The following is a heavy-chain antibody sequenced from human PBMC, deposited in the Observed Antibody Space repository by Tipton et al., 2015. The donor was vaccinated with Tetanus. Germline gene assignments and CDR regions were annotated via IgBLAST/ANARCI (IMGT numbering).Heavy chain of an antibody. CDR1: GGSINTGDYY. V-gene: IGHV4-30-4*01. J-gene: IGHJ4*02. D-gene: IGHD5-18*01. Sequence: TLSLTCNVSGGSINTGDYYWSWIGQSPGKGLEWIGHIYYSGRTYYNPPLKSRVTISADMSKNQFSLKLTSVTAADTATYYCARMGFTYGQVVYWGQGILVTVSS. CDR3: ARMGFTYGQVVY. CDR2: IYYSGRT.